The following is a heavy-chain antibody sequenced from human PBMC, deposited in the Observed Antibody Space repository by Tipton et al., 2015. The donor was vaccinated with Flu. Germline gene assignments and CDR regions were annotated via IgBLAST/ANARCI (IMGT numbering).Heavy chain of an antibody. J-gene: IGHJ6*02. V-gene: IGHV3-21*01. CDR2: ISSSSSYI. D-gene: IGHD6-13*01. Sequence: SLRLSCAASGFTFSTYSMNWVRQAPGKGLEWVSSISSSSSYIYYADSVKGRFTISRDNAKNSLYLQMNSLRAEDTAVYYCARYATEGSRSLLDAWGQGTTVTVSS. CDR3: ARYATEGSRSLLDA. CDR1: GFTFSTYS.